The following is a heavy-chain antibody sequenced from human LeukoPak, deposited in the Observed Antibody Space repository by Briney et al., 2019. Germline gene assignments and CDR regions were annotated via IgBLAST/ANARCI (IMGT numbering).Heavy chain of an antibody. J-gene: IGHJ5*02. V-gene: IGHV3-7*01. D-gene: IGHD3-22*01. CDR2: IKPDGSAQ. CDR3: ANGGTYSSGP. CDR1: GFTFSNSW. Sequence: GGSLRLSCAAAGFTFSNSWMSWVRQAPGKGLEWVATIKPDGSAQYYVDSVKGRFTISRDNAKNSLFLQINSLRAEDTAVYYCANGGTYSSGPWGQGTLVTVSS.